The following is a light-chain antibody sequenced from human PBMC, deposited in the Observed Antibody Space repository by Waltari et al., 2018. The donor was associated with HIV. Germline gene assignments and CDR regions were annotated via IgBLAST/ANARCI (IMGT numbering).Light chain of an antibody. CDR2: DVS. CDR1: TSDVGGYRY. V-gene: IGLV2-8*01. Sequence: QSALTQPPSASGSPGQSVTISCTGTTSDVGGYRYVSWYQHHPGKAPKLSIYDVSKRPSGVPDRFSGSKSGNTASRTVSGLQADDEADYYCKSYAGSNNPYVFGTGTKVTVL. CDR3: KSYAGSNNPYV. J-gene: IGLJ1*01.